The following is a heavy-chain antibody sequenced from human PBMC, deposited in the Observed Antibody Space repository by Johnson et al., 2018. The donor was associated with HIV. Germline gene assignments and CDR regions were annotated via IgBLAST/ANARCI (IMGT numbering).Heavy chain of an antibody. Sequence: VQLVESGGGLVQPGRSLRLSCAASGFTFDDYAMHWVRQAPGKGLEWVSGISWNSGSIGYADSVKGRFTISRDNAKNSLYLQMNSLRVEDTAVYYCARDVGSGPAFDSWGQGTMVTVSS. CDR2: ISWNSGSI. V-gene: IGHV3-9*01. CDR1: GFTFDDYA. D-gene: IGHD2-15*01. J-gene: IGHJ3*02. CDR3: ARDVGSGPAFDS.